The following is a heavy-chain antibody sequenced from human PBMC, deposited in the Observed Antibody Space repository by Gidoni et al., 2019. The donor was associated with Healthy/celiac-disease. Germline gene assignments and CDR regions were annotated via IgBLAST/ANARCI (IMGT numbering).Heavy chain of an antibody. Sequence: QVQLQQWGAGLLKPSETLSLTCAVYGGSFSGYYWSWIRQPPGKGLEWIGEINHCGSTNYNPSLKSRVTISVDTSKNQFSLKLSSVTAADTAVYYCARSSSWPPSYFDYWGQGTLVTVSS. CDR3: ARSSSWPPSYFDY. CDR1: GGSFSGYY. J-gene: IGHJ4*02. CDR2: INHCGST. V-gene: IGHV4-34*01. D-gene: IGHD6-13*01.